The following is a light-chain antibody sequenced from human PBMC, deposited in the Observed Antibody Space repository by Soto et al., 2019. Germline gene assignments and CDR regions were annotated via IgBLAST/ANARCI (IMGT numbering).Light chain of an antibody. J-gene: IGKJ2*02. CDR2: RAS. CDR1: QSIGDW. V-gene: IGKV1-5*03. Sequence: DIQMTQSPSALSASVGDRVTITCRASQSIGDWLAWYQQKPGKAPSLLIYRASNLESGVSSRFSGSGSGTDFTLTISSLQPDDFATYYCQHYGTFGQGTKVEIK. CDR3: QHYGT.